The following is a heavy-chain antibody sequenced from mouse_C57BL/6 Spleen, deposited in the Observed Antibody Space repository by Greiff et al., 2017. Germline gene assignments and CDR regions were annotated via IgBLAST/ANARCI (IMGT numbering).Heavy chain of an antibody. V-gene: IGHV1-52*01. CDR3: AREGAYYCSRDWYFDV. CDR2: IDPSDSET. CDR1: GYTFTSYW. J-gene: IGHJ1*03. Sequence: QVQLQQPGAELVRPGSSVKLSCKASGYTFTSYWMHWVKQRPIQGLEWIGNIDPSDSETHYNQKFKDKATLTVDKSSSTAYMQLSSLTSEDSAVYYCAREGAYYCSRDWYFDVWGTGTTVTVSS. D-gene: IGHD1-1*01.